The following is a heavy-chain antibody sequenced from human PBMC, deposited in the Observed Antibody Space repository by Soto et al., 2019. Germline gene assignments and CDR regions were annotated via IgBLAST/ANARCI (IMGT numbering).Heavy chain of an antibody. CDR2: FDPEDGET. CDR3: ATWGVLRFLEWSVGYYYYGMDV. D-gene: IGHD3-3*01. J-gene: IGHJ6*02. V-gene: IGHV1-24*01. Sequence: ASVKVSCKVSGYTLTELSMHWVRQAPGKGLEWMGGFDPEDGETIYAQKFQGRVTMTEDTSTDTAYMELSSLRSEDTAVYYCATWGVLRFLEWSVGYYYYGMDVWGQGTTVTVSS. CDR1: GYTLTELS.